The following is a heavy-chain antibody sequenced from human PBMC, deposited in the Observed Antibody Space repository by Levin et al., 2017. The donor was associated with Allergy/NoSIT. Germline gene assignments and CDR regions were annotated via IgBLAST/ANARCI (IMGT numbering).Heavy chain of an antibody. V-gene: IGHV3-66*01. CDR2: IYSGGST. CDR3: AVVVPGTPNWFDP. J-gene: IGHJ5*02. D-gene: IGHD2-2*01. Sequence: GESLKISCAASGFTVSSRYMTWVRQAPGKGLEWVSFIYSGGSTYYAGSVKGRFTISRDNSKNTLYLQMNSLRAEDTAVYYCAVVVPGTPNWFDPWGQGTLVTVSS. CDR1: GFTVSSRY.